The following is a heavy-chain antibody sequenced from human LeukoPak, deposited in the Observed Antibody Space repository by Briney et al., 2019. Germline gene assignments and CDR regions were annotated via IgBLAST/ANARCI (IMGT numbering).Heavy chain of an antibody. J-gene: IGHJ4*02. Sequence: GGSLRLSCAASGFTFSSYEMNWVRQAPGKGLEWVSYISSTGSLKYYADSVKGRFTISRDNVRNSLYLQMNSLRVDDTAVYYCARDGAPRTYYWGQGTLVTVSS. CDR2: ISSTGSLK. V-gene: IGHV3-48*03. D-gene: IGHD1-7*01. CDR1: GFTFSSYE. CDR3: ARDGAPRTYY.